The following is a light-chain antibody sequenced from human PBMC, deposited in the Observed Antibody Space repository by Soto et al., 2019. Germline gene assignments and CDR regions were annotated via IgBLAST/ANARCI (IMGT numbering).Light chain of an antibody. CDR1: QSVSSTY. J-gene: IGKJ1*01. CDR3: QQYGKRPWT. V-gene: IGKV3-20*01. CDR2: GVS. Sequence: EIVLTQSPGTLSLSPGERATLPCRARQSVSSTYLAWYQQKPGQAPRLLIYGVSSRATGIPDRFSGSGSGTDFSLTISRLEPEDFAVYYCQQYGKRPWTFGQGTKVEIK.